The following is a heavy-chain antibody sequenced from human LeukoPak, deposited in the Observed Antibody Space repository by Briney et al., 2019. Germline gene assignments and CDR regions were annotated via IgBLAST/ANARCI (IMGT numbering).Heavy chain of an antibody. D-gene: IGHD3-22*01. Sequence: ASVKVSCKASGYTFTAYYIHWVRQAPGQGLEWMGWINPNSGGTNFAQKFQGRVTMTRDTSNSTAYMELSRLRSDDTAMYYCARPLGYYDTSGSDVFDLWGQGTMVTVSS. J-gene: IGHJ3*01. V-gene: IGHV1-2*02. CDR1: GYTFTAYY. CDR3: ARPLGYYDTSGSDVFDL. CDR2: INPNSGGT.